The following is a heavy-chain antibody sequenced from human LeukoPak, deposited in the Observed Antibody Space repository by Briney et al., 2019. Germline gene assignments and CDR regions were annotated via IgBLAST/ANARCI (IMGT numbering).Heavy chain of an antibody. V-gene: IGHV4-59*01. CDR1: GGSISSYY. D-gene: IGHD2-15*01. J-gene: IGHJ4*02. Sequence: PSETLSLTCTVSGGSISSYYWNWIRQPPGKGLEWIGYVYYSGSTNYNPSLESRVTISVDTSKNQFSLSLRSVTAADAAVYYCAKAPVTTCRGAFCYPFDYWGLGTLVTVSS. CDR3: AKAPVTTCRGAFCYPFDY. CDR2: VYYSGST.